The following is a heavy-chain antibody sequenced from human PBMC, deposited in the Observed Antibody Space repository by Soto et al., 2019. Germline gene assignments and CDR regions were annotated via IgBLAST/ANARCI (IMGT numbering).Heavy chain of an antibody. CDR3: GRDTEKYDILTGYPAGFDP. CDR2: INTNTGNP. J-gene: IGHJ5*02. V-gene: IGHV7-4-1*01. D-gene: IGHD3-9*01. Sequence: ASVKVSCKASGYTFTSYAMNWVRQAPGQGLEWMGWINTNTGNPTYAQGFTGRFVFSLDTSVSTAYLQICSLKAEDTAMYYCGRDTEKYDILTGYPAGFDPWGQGTLVTVSS. CDR1: GYTFTSYA.